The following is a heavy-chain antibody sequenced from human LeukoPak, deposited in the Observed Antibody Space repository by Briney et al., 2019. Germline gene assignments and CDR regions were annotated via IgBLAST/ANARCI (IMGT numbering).Heavy chain of an antibody. D-gene: IGHD1-26*01. CDR1: GFTFDDYA. CDR2: ISWNSGSI. CDR3: AKESVVGATTSLDY. V-gene: IGHV3-9*01. J-gene: IGHJ4*02. Sequence: QPGGSLRLSCAAPGFTFDDYAMHWVRQAPGKGLEWVSGISWNSGSIGYADSVKGRFTISRDNAKNSLYLQMNSLRAEDAALYYCAKESVVGATTSLDYWGQGTLVTVSS.